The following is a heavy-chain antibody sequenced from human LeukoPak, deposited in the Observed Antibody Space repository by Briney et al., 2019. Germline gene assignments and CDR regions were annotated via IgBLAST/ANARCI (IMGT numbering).Heavy chain of an antibody. Sequence: ASVKVSCKVSGYTLTELSMHWVPQAPGKGLEWMGGFDPEDGETIYAQKFQGRVTMTEDTSTDTAYMELSSLRSEDTAVYYCATATNQERIAVAGTSPFDYWGQGTLVTVSS. CDR3: ATATNQERIAVAGTSPFDY. CDR1: GYTLTELS. V-gene: IGHV1-24*01. J-gene: IGHJ4*02. CDR2: FDPEDGET. D-gene: IGHD6-19*01.